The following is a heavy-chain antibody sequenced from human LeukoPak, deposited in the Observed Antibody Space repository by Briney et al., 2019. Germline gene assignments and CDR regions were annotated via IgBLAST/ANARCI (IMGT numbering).Heavy chain of an antibody. V-gene: IGHV4-30-4*01. Sequence: SQTLSLTCTVSGGSISSGDYYWSWIRQPPGKGLEWIGYIYHSGSTYYNPSLKSRVTISVDRSKNQFSLKLSSVTAADTAVYYCAGLPDSRSNYGSGSYTDYWGQGTLVTVSS. D-gene: IGHD3-10*01. CDR3: AGLPDSRSNYGSGSYTDY. CDR2: IYHSGST. J-gene: IGHJ4*02. CDR1: GGSISSGDYY.